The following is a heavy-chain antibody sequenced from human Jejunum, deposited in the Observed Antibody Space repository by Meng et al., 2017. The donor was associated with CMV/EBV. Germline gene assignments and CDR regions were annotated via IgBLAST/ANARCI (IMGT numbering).Heavy chain of an antibody. CDR2: ISWNSGAI. J-gene: IGHJ4*02. CDR1: TFAEDG. Sequence: TFAEDGMRWVRQAPGKGLEWVSGISWNSGAIGYADSMKGRFTISRDNAKNSLYLQLNSLRSEDTAFYYCAKSTRGYYDSTGYFESWGQGTRVTVSS. V-gene: IGHV3-9*01. CDR3: AKSTRGYYDSTGYFES. D-gene: IGHD3-22*01.